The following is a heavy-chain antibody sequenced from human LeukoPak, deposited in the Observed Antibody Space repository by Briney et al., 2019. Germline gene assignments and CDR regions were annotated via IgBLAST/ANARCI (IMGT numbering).Heavy chain of an antibody. CDR3: ARLQRSSGSYYLWYFDL. Sequence: SETLSLTCTVSGGSISSSSYYWGWIRQPPGKGLEWIGSIYYSGSTYYNPSLKSRVTISVDTSKNQFSLKLSSVTAADTAVYYCARLQRSSGSYYLWYFDLWGRGTLVTVSS. J-gene: IGHJ2*01. CDR2: IYYSGST. V-gene: IGHV4-39*07. CDR1: GGSISSSSYY. D-gene: IGHD1-26*01.